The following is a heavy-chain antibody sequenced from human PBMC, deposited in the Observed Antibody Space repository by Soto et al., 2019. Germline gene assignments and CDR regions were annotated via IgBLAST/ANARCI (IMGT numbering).Heavy chain of an antibody. CDR3: ARFDSSMFEGREWFDT. CDR2: FIPIFGTT. V-gene: IGHV1-69*13. Sequence: QVVQSGAEVKKPGSSVKVSCKASGGTFNRQAFSWVRQAPGQGLEWMGGFIPIFGTTDYSQKFHGRVTITADEVTSTAYMELNSLTSDDTAVYDCARFDSSMFEGREWFDTWGQGTLFTVSS. J-gene: IGHJ5*02. D-gene: IGHD3-10*02. CDR1: GGTFNRQA.